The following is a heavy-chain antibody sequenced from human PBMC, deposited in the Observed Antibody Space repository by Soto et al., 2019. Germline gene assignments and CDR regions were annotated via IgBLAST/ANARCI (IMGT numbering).Heavy chain of an antibody. J-gene: IGHJ4*01. V-gene: IGHV3-11*01. CDR1: GFTFSDYY. D-gene: IGHD3-10*01. CDR2: ISGSGTTI. CDR3: ANDTYYYASAY. Sequence: PGGSLRLSCAASGFTFSDYYITWIRQPPGKGLEWVSYISGSGTTIYYSESVKGRFNVSRDNARNSLYLQMNSLRDEDTAFYYCANDTYYYASAYCGQRTLVPVCS.